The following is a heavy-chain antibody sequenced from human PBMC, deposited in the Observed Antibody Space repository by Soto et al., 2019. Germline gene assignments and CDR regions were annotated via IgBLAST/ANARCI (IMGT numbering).Heavy chain of an antibody. V-gene: IGHV4-34*01. CDR3: ARGRTFCLNSRSFCLFPGVDYLDY. Sequence: SETLSVTCAVYGGSFSGYYWSWSRQPPGKGLEWIGEINHSGSTNYNPSLKSRVTISVDTSKNQFSLKLSSVTAADTAVYYCARGRTFCLNSRSFCLFPGVDYLDYWSQGTLVTVYS. CDR1: GGSFSGYY. D-gene: IGHD6-13*01. CDR2: INHSGST. J-gene: IGHJ4*02.